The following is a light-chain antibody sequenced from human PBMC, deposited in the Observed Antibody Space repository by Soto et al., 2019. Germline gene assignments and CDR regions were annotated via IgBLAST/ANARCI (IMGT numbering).Light chain of an antibody. V-gene: IGKV1-39*01. CDR2: SAS. CDR3: QQNSNIPWT. Sequence: DIQMTQSPSSLSASVGDSVTITCRTSQHVDRYLSWYQQIPGRAPKLLIYSASSLVSGVPPRFRGSASGTEFSLSTSSLQREDFATYFCQQNSNIPWTFGQGTKVEMK. J-gene: IGKJ1*01. CDR1: QHVDRY.